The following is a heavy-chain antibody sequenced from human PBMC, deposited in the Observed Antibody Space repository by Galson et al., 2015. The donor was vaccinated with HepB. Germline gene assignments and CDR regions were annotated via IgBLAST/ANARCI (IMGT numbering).Heavy chain of an antibody. CDR2: ISASGGST. V-gene: IGHV3-23*01. CDR1: GFTFSNFA. J-gene: IGHJ4*02. Sequence: SLRLSCAASGFTFSNFAMSWVRQAPGKGLEWVSAISASGGSTYHADSVKGRFTISRDNSKNTLSLEMNSLRADDTALYYCAKEGHRTTGGCPLTYYFDNWGQGTLVTVSS. D-gene: IGHD3-16*01. CDR3: AKEGHRTTGGCPLTYYFDN.